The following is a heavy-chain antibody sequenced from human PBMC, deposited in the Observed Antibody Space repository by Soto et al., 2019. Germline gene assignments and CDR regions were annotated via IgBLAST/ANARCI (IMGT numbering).Heavy chain of an antibody. CDR3: ARGLRYFDWAFDAFDI. D-gene: IGHD3-9*01. Sequence: QVQLVQSGAEVKKPGASVKVSCKASGYTFTSYDINWVRQATGQGLEWMGWMNPNSGNTGYAQKFQGRVTMTRNTSISTAYMELSSLSSEDTAVYYCARGLRYFDWAFDAFDIWGQGTMVTVSS. CDR1: GYTFTSYD. CDR2: MNPNSGNT. J-gene: IGHJ3*02. V-gene: IGHV1-8*01.